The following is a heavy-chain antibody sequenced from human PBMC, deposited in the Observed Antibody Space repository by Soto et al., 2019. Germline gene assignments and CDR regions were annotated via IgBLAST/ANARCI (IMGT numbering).Heavy chain of an antibody. V-gene: IGHV3-30*18. CDR3: AKVGVIGIVATRYYYGMDV. Sequence: PGGSLRLSCAASGFTFSSYGMHWVRQAPGKGLEWVAVISYDGSNKYYADSVKGRFTISRDNSKNTLYLQMNSLRAEDTAVYYCAKVGVIGIVATRYYYGMDVWGQGTTVTVSS. J-gene: IGHJ6*02. CDR2: ISYDGSNK. D-gene: IGHD5-12*01. CDR1: GFTFSSYG.